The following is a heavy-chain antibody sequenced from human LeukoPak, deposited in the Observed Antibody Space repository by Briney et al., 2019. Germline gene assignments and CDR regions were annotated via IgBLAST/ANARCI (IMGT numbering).Heavy chain of an antibody. D-gene: IGHD3-3*01. CDR1: GFTFSSYA. CDR2: LSYDGSNK. J-gene: IGHJ3*01. CDR3: AKGSETYSAFDF. V-gene: IGHV3-30-3*01. Sequence: GGSLRLSCAASGFTFSSYAMHWVRQAPGKGLEWVAVLSYDGSNKYYADSVKGRFTISRDNSKNTLYLQMNSLRAEDTAVYYCAKGSETYSAFDFWGQGTMVTVSS.